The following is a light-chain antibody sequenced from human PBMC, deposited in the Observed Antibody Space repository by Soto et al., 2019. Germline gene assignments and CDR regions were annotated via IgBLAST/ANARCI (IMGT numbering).Light chain of an antibody. CDR3: SSYTSSSTYV. CDR2: DVS. Sequence: QSVLTQPASVSGSPGQSITISCTGTSSDVGGYNYVSWYQQHPGKAPKLMIYDVSNRPSGVSNRVSGSKSGNTASLTISGLQAEDEADYYCSSYTSSSTYVFGTGTKVTDL. CDR1: SSDVGGYNY. V-gene: IGLV2-14*01. J-gene: IGLJ1*01.